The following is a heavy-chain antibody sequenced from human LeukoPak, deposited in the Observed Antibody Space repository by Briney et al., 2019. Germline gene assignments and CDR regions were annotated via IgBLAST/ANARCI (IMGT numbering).Heavy chain of an antibody. CDR3: ARDTAMVTMPKEFDY. CDR2: ISSSSSYI. J-gene: IGHJ4*02. D-gene: IGHD5-18*01. V-gene: IGHV3-21*01. Sequence: NAGGSLRLSCAASGFTFSSYSMNWVRQAPGKGLEWVSSISSSSSYIYYADSVKGRFTISRDNAKNSLYLQMNSLRAEDTAVYYCARDTAMVTMPKEFDYWGQGTLVTVSS. CDR1: GFTFSSYS.